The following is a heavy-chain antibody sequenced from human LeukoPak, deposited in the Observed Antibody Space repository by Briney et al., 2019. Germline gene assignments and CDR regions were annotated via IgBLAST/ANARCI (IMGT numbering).Heavy chain of an antibody. CDR3: ARVRGSNWFDS. CDR1: GFRFINYW. Sequence: GGSLRLSSAGAGFRFINYWRSWVRQAPGKGLEWVSVLYSGGTTYYADSVKGRFTISRDNSKNTLYLQMNSLRAEDTAVYYCARVRGSNWFDSWGQGTLVAVSS. V-gene: IGHV3-53*01. J-gene: IGHJ5*01. D-gene: IGHD3-10*01. CDR2: LYSGGTT.